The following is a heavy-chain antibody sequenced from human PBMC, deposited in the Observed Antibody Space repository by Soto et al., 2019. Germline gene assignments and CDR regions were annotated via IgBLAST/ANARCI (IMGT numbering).Heavy chain of an antibody. CDR2: INAGNGNT. CDR3: ARDLYYYDSSGYYHFYYYYGRDV. D-gene: IGHD3-22*01. CDR1: GYTFTSYA. Sequence: QVQLVQSGAEVKKPGASVKVSCKASGYTFTSYAMHWVRQAPGQRLEWMGWINAGNGNTKYSQKFQGRVTITRDTSASTAYMELSSLRSEDTAVYYCARDLYYYDSSGYYHFYYYYGRDVWGQGTTVTVSS. V-gene: IGHV1-3*01. J-gene: IGHJ6*02.